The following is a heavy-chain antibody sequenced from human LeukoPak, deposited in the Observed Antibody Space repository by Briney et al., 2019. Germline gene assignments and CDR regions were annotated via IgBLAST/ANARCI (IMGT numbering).Heavy chain of an antibody. CDR3: ARASRHYYDSSGYYVVAYFDY. J-gene: IGHJ4*02. CDR1: GFTFDDYG. CDR2: INWNGGST. V-gene: IGHV3-20*04. Sequence: GGSLRLSCAASGFTFDDYGMSWVRQAPGKGLEWVSGINWNGGSTGYADSVKGRFTISRDNAKNSLCLQMNSLRAEDTALYYCARASRHYYDSSGYYVVAYFDYWGQGTLVTVSS. D-gene: IGHD3-22*01.